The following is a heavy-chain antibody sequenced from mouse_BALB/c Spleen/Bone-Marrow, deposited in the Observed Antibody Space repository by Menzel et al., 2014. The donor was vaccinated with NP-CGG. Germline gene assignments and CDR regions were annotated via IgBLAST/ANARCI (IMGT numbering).Heavy chain of an antibody. CDR3: ARPPYYYGSSYDAMDY. D-gene: IGHD1-1*01. Sequence: VQLQQSGAELAKPGASVKMSCKASGYTFTSYWMHWVKQRPGQGLEWIGYINPSTGYTEYNQKFKDKATLTADKSSSTAYMQLSSLISEDSAVYYCARPPYYYGSSYDAMDYWGQGTSVTVSS. J-gene: IGHJ4*01. CDR2: INPSTGYT. V-gene: IGHV1-7*01. CDR1: GYTFTSYW.